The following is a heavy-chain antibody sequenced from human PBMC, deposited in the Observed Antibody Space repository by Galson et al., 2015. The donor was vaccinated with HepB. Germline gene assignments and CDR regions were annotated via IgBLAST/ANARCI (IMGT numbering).Heavy chain of an antibody. CDR3: AKEYSPYYFMDV. CDR1: GFTFSNYA. Sequence: SLRLSCAASGFTFSNYAMNWVRQAPGKGLEWASRISGSGGSPNYADSVKGRFSISRDNSKNTLYLQMNSLRAEDTAAYFCAKEYSPYYFMDVWGKGTTVTVSS. V-gene: IGHV3-23*01. D-gene: IGHD5-12*01. J-gene: IGHJ6*03. CDR2: ISGSGGSP.